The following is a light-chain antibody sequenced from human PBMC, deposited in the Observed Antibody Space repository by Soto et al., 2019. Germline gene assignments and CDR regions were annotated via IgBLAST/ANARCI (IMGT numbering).Light chain of an antibody. CDR3: QQYGSSPRT. V-gene: IGKV3-20*01. CDR2: GAS. Sequence: VMTQSPATLSVSPGERATLSCRASQNLRSSLAWYQQKPGQAPRLLIYGASSRATGIPERFSGSGSGTDFTLTISRLEPEDFAVYYCQQYGSSPRTFGQGTKVDIK. J-gene: IGKJ1*01. CDR1: QNLRSS.